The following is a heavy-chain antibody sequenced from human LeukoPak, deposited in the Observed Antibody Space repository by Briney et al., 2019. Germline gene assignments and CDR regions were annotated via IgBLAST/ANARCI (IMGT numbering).Heavy chain of an antibody. Sequence: GGSLRLSCAASGFTFSSHAMNWVRQAPGKGLEWVSSIDEGDGTTHYADSVKGRFTISRDDSKNTLYLQLNSLRVDDTAVYYYAKQWLVGSWGQGTLVTVSS. CDR2: IDEGDGTT. D-gene: IGHD6-19*01. J-gene: IGHJ1*01. CDR1: GFTFSSHA. V-gene: IGHV3-23*01. CDR3: AKQWLVGS.